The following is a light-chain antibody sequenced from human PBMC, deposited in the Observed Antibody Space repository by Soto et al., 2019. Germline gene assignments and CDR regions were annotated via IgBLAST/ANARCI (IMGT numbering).Light chain of an antibody. CDR1: QDISNY. CDR2: DAS. Sequence: IQMTRAPSAKTAYVGGSVTITSQASQDISNYLNWYQQKPGKAPKLLIYDASNLETGVPSRFSGSGSGTDFTLTISSLQPAHYATYSAQQSYSTPGFGQGTRLEIK. CDR3: QQSYSTPG. V-gene: IGKV1-39*01. J-gene: IGKJ5*01.